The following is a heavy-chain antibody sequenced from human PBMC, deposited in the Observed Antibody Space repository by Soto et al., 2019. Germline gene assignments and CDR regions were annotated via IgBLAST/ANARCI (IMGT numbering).Heavy chain of an antibody. CDR1: GYSFTSYN. Sequence: WXSVKLSRNASGYSFTSYNIDWVRQAPGQGLEWVAGSNSNSGNSDHAQKFQGRLTVTRDTSISTAYMELSSLRSDDTDVYYCVLLGVFDQWGPGTLVTVSS. V-gene: IGHV1-8*01. D-gene: IGHD3-3*01. J-gene: IGHJ4*02. CDR3: VLLGVFDQ. CDR2: SNSNSGNS.